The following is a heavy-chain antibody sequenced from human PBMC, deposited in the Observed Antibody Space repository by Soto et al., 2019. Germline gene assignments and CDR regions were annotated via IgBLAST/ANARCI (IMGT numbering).Heavy chain of an antibody. Sequence: EVQLLESGGGSVQPGGSLRLSCTASGFSFDDYAMSWVRQAPGKGLEWVSSMSGGGVNTYYADSVMGGFTISRDNPNNPRFMRLTSLRAKDTVMYKRVKSRFEGGSTGLYVWGLGTRVTVSS. D-gene: IGHD3-9*01. CDR3: VKSRFEGGSTGLYV. V-gene: IGHV3-23*01. J-gene: IGHJ6*02. CDR2: MSGGGVNT. CDR1: GFSFDDYA.